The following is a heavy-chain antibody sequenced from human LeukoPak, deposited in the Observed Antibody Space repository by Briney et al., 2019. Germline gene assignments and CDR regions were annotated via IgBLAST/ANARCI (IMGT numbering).Heavy chain of an antibody. CDR1: GFTFSSYA. CDR3: ARGRPHGNDY. J-gene: IGHJ4*02. Sequence: GGSLRLSCAASGFTFSSYAMSWVRQAPGKELEWVSAISGRSDSTYYADSVKGRFTISRDNSMNTLYLQMNSLRVEDTAVYYCARGRPHGNDYWGQGTLVTVSS. CDR2: ISGRSDST. D-gene: IGHD2-15*01. V-gene: IGHV3-23*01.